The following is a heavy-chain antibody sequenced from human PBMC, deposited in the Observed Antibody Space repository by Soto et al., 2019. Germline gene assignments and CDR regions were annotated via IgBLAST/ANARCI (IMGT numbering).Heavy chain of an antibody. V-gene: IGHV3-48*01. CDR1: GFTFSSYS. CDR3: ARAVTFGVLINEFLAGNY. J-gene: IGHJ4*02. Sequence: GGSLRLSCAASGFTFSSYSMNWVRQAPGQGLEWVSYISSSSSTIYYADSVKGRFTISRDNAKNSLYLQMNSLRAEDTAVYYCARAVTFGVLINEFLAGNYWGQGTLVTVSS. D-gene: IGHD3-3*01. CDR2: ISSSSSTI.